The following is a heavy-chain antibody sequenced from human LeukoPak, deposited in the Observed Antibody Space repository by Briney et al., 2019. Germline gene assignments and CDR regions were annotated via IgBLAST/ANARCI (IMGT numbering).Heavy chain of an antibody. D-gene: IGHD3-22*01. J-gene: IGHJ4*02. V-gene: IGHV4-59*01. CDR3: ARESQGRRTYYYDSSGSHYFDY. Sequence: SDTLSLTCTVSGGSISSYYWSWIRQPPGKGLEGIGYIYYSGSTNYNPSLKSRVTISVDTSKNQFSLKLSSVTAADTAVYYCARESQGRRTYYYDSSGSHYFDYWGQGTLVTVSS. CDR1: GGSISSYY. CDR2: IYYSGST.